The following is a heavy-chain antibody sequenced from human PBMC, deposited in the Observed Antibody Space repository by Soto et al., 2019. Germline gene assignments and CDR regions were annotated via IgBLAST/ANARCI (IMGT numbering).Heavy chain of an antibody. V-gene: IGHV1-69*01. J-gene: IGHJ6*02. Sequence: QVQLVQSGAEVKKPGSSVKVSCKASGGTFSSYAISWVRQAPGQGLEWMGGIIPIFGTANYAQKFQGRVTITADESTSTAYMELGSLRSEDTAVYYCARVRAYSSSWYDVYYYYGMDVWGQGSTVTVSS. CDR3: ARVRAYSSSWYDVYYYYGMDV. D-gene: IGHD6-13*01. CDR1: GGTFSSYA. CDR2: IIPIFGTA.